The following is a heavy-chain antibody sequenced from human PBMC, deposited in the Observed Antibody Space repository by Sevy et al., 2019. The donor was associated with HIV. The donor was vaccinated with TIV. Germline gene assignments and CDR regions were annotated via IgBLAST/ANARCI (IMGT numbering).Heavy chain of an antibody. CDR2: IWYDGSNK. CDR3: ARERVVRGVTLFPSPRYYYGMDV. V-gene: IGHV3-33*01. CDR1: GFTFSSYG. Sequence: GGSLRLSCAASGFTFSSYGMHWVRQAPGKGLEWVAVIWYDGSNKYYADSVKGRFTISRDNSKNTLYLQMNSLRAEDTAVYYCARERVVRGVTLFPSPRYYYGMDVWGQGTTVTVSS. D-gene: IGHD3-10*01. J-gene: IGHJ6*02.